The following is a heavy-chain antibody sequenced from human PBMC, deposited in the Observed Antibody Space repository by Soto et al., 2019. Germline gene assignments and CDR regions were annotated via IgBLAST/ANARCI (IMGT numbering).Heavy chain of an antibody. CDR2: MNPNSGNT. V-gene: IGHV1-8*01. CDR3: ARRFLWFGELYDY. CDR1: GYTFTSYD. J-gene: IGHJ4*02. Sequence: ASVKVSCKASGYTFTSYDINWVRQATGQGLEWMGWMNPNSGNTGYAQKFQGRVTMTRNTSISTAYMELSSLRSEDTAVYYCARRFLWFGELYDYWGQGTLVTVSS. D-gene: IGHD3-10*01.